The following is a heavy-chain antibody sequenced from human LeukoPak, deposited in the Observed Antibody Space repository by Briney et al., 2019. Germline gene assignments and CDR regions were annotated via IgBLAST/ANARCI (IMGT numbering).Heavy chain of an antibody. D-gene: IGHD3-10*01. Sequence: SVKVSCKASGGAFINYAFNWVRQAPGQGLEWMGGIMPVLGTPSYEQNFQGRVTINADESTTTSYLELSSLRSDDTAMYYCATGTHGSGPGFFVHWGQGTLVTVSS. CDR2: IMPVLGTP. J-gene: IGHJ1*01. V-gene: IGHV1-69*13. CDR1: GGAFINYA. CDR3: ATGTHGSGPGFFVH.